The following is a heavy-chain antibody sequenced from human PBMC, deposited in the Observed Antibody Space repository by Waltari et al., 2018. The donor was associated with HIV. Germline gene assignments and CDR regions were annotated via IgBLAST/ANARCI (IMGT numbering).Heavy chain of an antibody. Sequence: QVQLQESGPGLVKPSETLSLTCTVSGGSISSYYLSWIRQPPGKGMELIGFIYYRGSTNYNPSLKSLFTISVDTSKNQFSLKLSSVTAADTAVYYCARDVLGYCSSTSCSIPGPYYYYGMDVWGQGTTVTVSS. J-gene: IGHJ6*02. D-gene: IGHD2-2*01. CDR2: IYYRGST. CDR3: ARDVLGYCSSTSCSIPGPYYYYGMDV. V-gene: IGHV4-59*01. CDR1: GGSISSYY.